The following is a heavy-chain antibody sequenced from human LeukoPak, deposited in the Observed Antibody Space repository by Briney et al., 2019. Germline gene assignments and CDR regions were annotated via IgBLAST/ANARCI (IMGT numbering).Heavy chain of an antibody. J-gene: IGHJ3*01. Sequence: GGSLRLSCAASGFTFNNYGMHWVRQAPGKGLEWVAFIRHDGTNKYYADSVKGRFTISRDNPKNTLYLQMSSLRAEDTAVYYCAREFYDILTGYQDIFDVWGQGTMVTVSS. V-gene: IGHV3-30*02. CDR1: GFTFNNYG. D-gene: IGHD3-9*01. CDR3: AREFYDILTGYQDIFDV. CDR2: IRHDGTNK.